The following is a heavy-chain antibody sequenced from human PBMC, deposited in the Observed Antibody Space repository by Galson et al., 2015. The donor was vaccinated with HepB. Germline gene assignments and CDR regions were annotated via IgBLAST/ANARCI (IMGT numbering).Heavy chain of an antibody. Sequence: SLRLSCAASGFTFSSYGMHWVRQAPGKGLEWVAVISYDGSNKYYADSVKGRFTISRDNSKNTLYLQMNSLRAEDTAVYYCAKVGCSSTSCPETYYYYGMDVWGQGTTVTVSS. CDR1: GFTFSSYG. D-gene: IGHD2-2*01. CDR3: AKVGCSSTSCPETYYYYGMDV. J-gene: IGHJ6*02. V-gene: IGHV3-30*18. CDR2: ISYDGSNK.